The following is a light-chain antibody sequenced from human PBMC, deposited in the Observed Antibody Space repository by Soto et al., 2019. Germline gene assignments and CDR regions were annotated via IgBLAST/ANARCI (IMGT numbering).Light chain of an antibody. CDR2: NSD. CDR3: STWDDSLNSWV. Sequence: QSVLTQPPSASGTPGQRLSISCSGSTSNIADNNVNWYQHLPGTAPELLISNSDQRPSGVPKRFSASKSGTSASLAISGLQPEDEAEYYCSTWDDSLNSWVFGGGTKLTVL. J-gene: IGLJ3*02. CDR1: TSNIADNN. V-gene: IGLV1-44*01.